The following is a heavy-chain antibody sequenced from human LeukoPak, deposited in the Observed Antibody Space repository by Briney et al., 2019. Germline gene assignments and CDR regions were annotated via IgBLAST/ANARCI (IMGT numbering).Heavy chain of an antibody. J-gene: IGHJ4*02. D-gene: IGHD2-21*02. CDR3: ARGYSPYCGGDCYPYFDY. CDR2: INHSGST. Sequence: KPSETLSLTCAVYGGSFSGYYWSWIRQPPGKGLEWIGEINHSGSTNYNPSLKSRVTISVDTSKNQFSLKLSSVTAADTAVYYCARGYSPYCGGDCYPYFDYWGQGTLVTVSS. CDR1: GGSFSGYY. V-gene: IGHV4-34*01.